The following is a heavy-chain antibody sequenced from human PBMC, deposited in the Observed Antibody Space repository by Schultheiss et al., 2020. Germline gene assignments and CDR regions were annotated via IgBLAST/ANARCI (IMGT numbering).Heavy chain of an antibody. J-gene: IGHJ5*02. CDR1: GGPITSSSYY. CDR2: IYYSGST. V-gene: IGHV4-61*05. CDR3: ARDRGGWFDP. Sequence: SETLSLTCNVSGGPITSSSYYWGWIRQPPGKGLEWIGYIYYSGSTNYNPSLKSRVTISVDKSKNQFSLKLSSVTAADTAVYYCARDRGGWFDPWGQGTLVTVSS. D-gene: IGHD3-16*02.